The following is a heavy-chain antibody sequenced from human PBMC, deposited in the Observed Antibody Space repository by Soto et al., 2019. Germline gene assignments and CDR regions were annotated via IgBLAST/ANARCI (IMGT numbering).Heavy chain of an antibody. CDR2: IYSGGTT. V-gene: IGHV3-66*01. CDR3: ERSMVRGPLGAFDI. D-gene: IGHD3-10*01. J-gene: IGHJ3*02. Sequence: PVGSLRLSCAASGFIVSGNYMTWVRQAPGKGLECVSVIYSGGTTYYADSVKGRFTISRDNSKNSLYLQMNSLRAEDTAVYYCERSMVRGPLGAFDIWGQGTMVTVSS. CDR1: GFIVSGNY.